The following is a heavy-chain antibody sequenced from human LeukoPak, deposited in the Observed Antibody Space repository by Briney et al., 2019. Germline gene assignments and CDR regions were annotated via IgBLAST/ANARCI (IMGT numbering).Heavy chain of an antibody. CDR3: ARDRLGYLAVAGPSCMDV. J-gene: IGHJ6*02. CDR2: INPSGGST. V-gene: IGHV1-46*01. CDR1: GYTFTSYY. Sequence: ASVKVSCKASGYTFTSYYMHWVRQAPGQGLEWMGIINPSGGSTSYAQKFQGRVTMTRDTSTSTVYMELSSLRSEDKAVYYCARDRLGYLAVAGPSCMDVWGQGTTVTVSS. D-gene: IGHD6-19*01.